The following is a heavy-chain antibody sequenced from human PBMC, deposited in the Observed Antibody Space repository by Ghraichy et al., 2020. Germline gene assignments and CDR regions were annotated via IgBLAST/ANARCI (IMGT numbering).Heavy chain of an antibody. D-gene: IGHD6-19*01. CDR3: ARETEYSSAWYVWKY. J-gene: IGHJ4*02. CDR1: GFTLNSYN. Sequence: GGSLRLSCAASGFTLNSYNMNWVRQAPGKGLEWVASISSRSSYIFYADSVKGRFTISKDNTKNSLYLEMNSLRAEDTAVYYCARETEYSSAWYVWKYWGQGTLVTVSS. CDR2: ISSRSSYI. V-gene: IGHV3-21*01.